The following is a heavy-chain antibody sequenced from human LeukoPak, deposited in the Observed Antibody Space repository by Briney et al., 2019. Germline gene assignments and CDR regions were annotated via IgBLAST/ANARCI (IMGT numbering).Heavy chain of an antibody. Sequence: GESLKISCKGSGYRFTSYWIGWVRQMPGKGLEWMGIIYPGDSDTRYSPSFQGQVTISADKSISTAYLQWSSLKASDTATYYCARRSSLEHFDYWGQGTLVTVSS. J-gene: IGHJ4*02. CDR2: IYPGDSDT. D-gene: IGHD6-6*01. V-gene: IGHV5-51*01. CDR1: GYRFTSYW. CDR3: ARRSSLEHFDY.